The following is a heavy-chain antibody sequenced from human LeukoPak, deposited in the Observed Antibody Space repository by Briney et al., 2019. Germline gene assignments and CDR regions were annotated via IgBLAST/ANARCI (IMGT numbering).Heavy chain of an antibody. J-gene: IGHJ4*02. CDR3: ARGAYCSTTSCYYFDY. Sequence: SETLSLTCAVSGYSISSGYYWGWIRQPPGKGLEWIGYIYYSGSTNYNPSLKSRVTISLDTSKNQFSLKLSSVTAADTAVYYCARGAYCSTTSCYYFDYWGQGTLVTVSS. V-gene: IGHV4-38-2*01. CDR2: IYYSGST. D-gene: IGHD2-2*01. CDR1: GYSISSGYY.